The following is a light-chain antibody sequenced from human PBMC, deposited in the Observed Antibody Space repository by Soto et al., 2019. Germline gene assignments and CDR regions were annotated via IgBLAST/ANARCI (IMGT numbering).Light chain of an antibody. CDR3: QQDNSYPYT. J-gene: IGKJ2*01. CDR1: QSIRTW. CDR2: KAS. V-gene: IGKV1-5*03. Sequence: DIQMTQSPSTLSASVGDRVTITCRASQSIRTWLAWYQQKPGKAPKLLIYKASNLESGVPSRFSGSGSETEFTLTISSLQPDDFATCYCQQDNSYPYTFGQGTKLEIK.